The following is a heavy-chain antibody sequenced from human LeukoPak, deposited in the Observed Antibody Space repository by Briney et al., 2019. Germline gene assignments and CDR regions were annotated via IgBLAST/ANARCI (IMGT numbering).Heavy chain of an antibody. Sequence: SETLSLTCTVSGGSISSYYRSWIRQPPGKGLEWIGSIYHSGSTYYNPSLKSRVTISVDTSKNQFSLKLSSVTAADTAVYYCARAYYYDSSGYSDYYYYYMDVWGKGTTVTVSS. CDR3: ARAYYYDSSGYSDYYYYYMDV. J-gene: IGHJ6*03. D-gene: IGHD3-22*01. CDR1: GGSISSYY. CDR2: IYHSGST. V-gene: IGHV4-39*07.